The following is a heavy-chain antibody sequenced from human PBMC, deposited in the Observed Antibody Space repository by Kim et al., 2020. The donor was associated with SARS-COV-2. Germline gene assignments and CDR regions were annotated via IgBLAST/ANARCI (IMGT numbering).Heavy chain of an antibody. D-gene: IGHD5-12*01. J-gene: IGHJ4*02. V-gene: IGHV1-18*01. Sequence: AQKLQGRVTMTTATSTSTAYMELRSLRSDDTAVYYCARAGIRIVAPPDYWGQGTLVTVSS. CDR3: ARAGIRIVAPPDY.